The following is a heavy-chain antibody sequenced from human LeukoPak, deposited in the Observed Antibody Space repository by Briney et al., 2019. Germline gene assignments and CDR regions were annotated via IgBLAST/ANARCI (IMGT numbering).Heavy chain of an antibody. J-gene: IGHJ4*02. CDR3: ATSRYCSNGVCPFDY. V-gene: IGHV1-8*02. CDR1: GYNFIDYY. CDR2: TSPNTGYI. Sequence: ASVKVSCKASGYNFIDYYIHWVRQAAGQGLEWMGWTSPNTGYIYYARKFQGRMTMATNTATRTVYMELSSLRSEDTAVYYCATSRYCSNGVCPFDYWGQGTLVTVSS. D-gene: IGHD2-8*01.